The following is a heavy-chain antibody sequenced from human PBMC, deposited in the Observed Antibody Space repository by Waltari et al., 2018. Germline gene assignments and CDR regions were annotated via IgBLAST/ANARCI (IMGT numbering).Heavy chain of an antibody. Sequence: QVQLVQSGAEVKKPGSSVKVSCKASGGTFSSYAISWVRQAPGQGLEWMGGIIPIFGTANYAQKVQGRVTITADESTSTAYMELSSLRSEDTAVYYCARDREDSSGYYSPIFQHWGQGTLVTVSS. D-gene: IGHD3-22*01. CDR1: GGTFSSYA. CDR3: ARDREDSSGYYSPIFQH. J-gene: IGHJ1*01. CDR2: IIPIFGTA. V-gene: IGHV1-69*01.